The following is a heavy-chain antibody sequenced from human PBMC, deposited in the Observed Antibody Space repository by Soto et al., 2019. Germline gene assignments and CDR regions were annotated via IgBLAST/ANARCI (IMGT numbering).Heavy chain of an antibody. D-gene: IGHD2-21*02. CDR3: ARLGKPVGDCLVSVSNNYDTDV. J-gene: IGHJ6*03. CDR2: IYYSGST. Sequence: QVHLQESRPGLVKPSETLSLTCTVSGGSISGYYWSWIRQPPGRGLEWVGYIYYSGSTNYNASLKSQVTLSVDWSKHQFSVNVGSVTASHAPVYYSARLGKPVGDCLVSVSNNYDTDVWGEGSTVSV. CDR1: GGSISGYY. V-gene: IGHV4-59*08.